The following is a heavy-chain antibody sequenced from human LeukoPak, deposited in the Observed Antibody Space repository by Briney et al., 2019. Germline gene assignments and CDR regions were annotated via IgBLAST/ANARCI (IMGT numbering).Heavy chain of an antibody. D-gene: IGHD4-17*01. V-gene: IGHV3-7*01. CDR3: ARDHYGDYAIGY. J-gene: IGHJ4*02. Sequence: PGGSLRLSCAASGFTFSSYWISWVRQAPGKGLEWVANIKQDGSEKYYVDSVKGRFTISRDNAKNSLYLQMNSLRDEDTAVYYCARDHYGDYAIGYWGRGTLVTVSS. CDR1: GFTFSSYW. CDR2: IKQDGSEK.